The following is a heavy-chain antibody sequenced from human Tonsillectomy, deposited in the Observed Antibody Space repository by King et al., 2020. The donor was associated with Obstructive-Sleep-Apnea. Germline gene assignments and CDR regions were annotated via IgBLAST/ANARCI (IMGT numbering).Heavy chain of an antibody. V-gene: IGHV4-38-2*02. CDR2: IYHSGST. J-gene: IGHJ4*02. CDR1: GYSISSGFY. D-gene: IGHD2-15*01. Sequence: VQLQESGPGLVKPSETLSLTCTVSGYSISSGFYWGWIRQPPGKGLEWIGGIYHSGSTYYNPSLRSRVTMSVDTSNNQFSLKLRSVTAADTAVYYCARDPNSGGGSCYFDYWGQGTLVAVSS. CDR3: ARDPNSGGGSCYFDY.